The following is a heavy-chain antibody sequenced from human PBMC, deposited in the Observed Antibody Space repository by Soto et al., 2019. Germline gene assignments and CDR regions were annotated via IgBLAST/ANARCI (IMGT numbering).Heavy chain of an antibody. CDR3: ARDYYDSSGYYYVDS. D-gene: IGHD3-22*01. Sequence: SETLSLTCTVSGGSISSGGYCWSWIRQHPGKGLEWIGYIYYTGSTYYNPSLKSRVTISVDTSKNQFSLKLSSVTAADTAVYYCARDYYDSSGYYYVDSWGQGTQVTVSS. J-gene: IGHJ4*02. CDR1: GGSISSGGYC. V-gene: IGHV4-31*03. CDR2: IYYTGST.